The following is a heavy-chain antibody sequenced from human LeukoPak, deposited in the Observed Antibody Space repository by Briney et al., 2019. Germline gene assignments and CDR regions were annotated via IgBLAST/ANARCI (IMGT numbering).Heavy chain of an antibody. CDR1: GFTFSSYA. CDR2: ISGSGGST. Sequence: GGSLRLSCTASGFTFSSYAMSWVRQAPGKGLEXXXXISGSGGSTYYADSVKGRFTISRDNSKNTLYLQMNSLRAEDTAVYYCAKWRGAYYYGSRLDYWGQGTLVTVSS. CDR3: AKWRGAYYYGSRLDY. D-gene: IGHD3-10*01. V-gene: IGHV3-23*01. J-gene: IGHJ4*02.